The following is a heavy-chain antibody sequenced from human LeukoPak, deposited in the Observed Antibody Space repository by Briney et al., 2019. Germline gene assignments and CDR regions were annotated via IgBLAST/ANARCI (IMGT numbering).Heavy chain of an antibody. V-gene: IGHV3-23*01. J-gene: IGHJ4*02. D-gene: IGHD3-22*01. CDR1: GFIFSNYA. CDR2: VSGDGANT. Sequence: GGSLRLSCAASGFIFSNYAMSWVRQAPGKGLEWVSAVSGDGANTYYTDSVKGRFTISRDNSKNTLHLQMNSLRAEDTAVYYCAKSAYYDSSGFYREYYFDYWGQGTLVTVSS. CDR3: AKSAYYDSSGFYREYYFDY.